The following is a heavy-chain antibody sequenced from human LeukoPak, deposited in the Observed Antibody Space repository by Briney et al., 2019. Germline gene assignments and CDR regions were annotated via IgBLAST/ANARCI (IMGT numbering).Heavy chain of an antibody. CDR3: ARGSAYYYDSSGYPTFDY. Sequence: SETLSLTCTVSGGSISSYYWSWIRQPPGKGLERIGYIYYSGSTNYNTSLKSRVTISVDTSKNQFSLKLSSVTAADTAVYYCARGSAYYYDSSGYPTFDYWGQGTLVTVSS. J-gene: IGHJ4*02. CDR2: IYYSGST. V-gene: IGHV4-59*01. CDR1: GGSISSYY. D-gene: IGHD3-22*01.